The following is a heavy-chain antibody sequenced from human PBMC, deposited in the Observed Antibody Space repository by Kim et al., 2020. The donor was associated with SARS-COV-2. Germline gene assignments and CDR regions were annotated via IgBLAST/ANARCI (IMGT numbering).Heavy chain of an antibody. Sequence: AGSVKGRFTISRDNAKNSLYLQMNSLRAEDTAVYYCARGPQLLRNNWFDPWGQGTLVTVSS. CDR3: ARGPQLLRNNWFDP. V-gene: IGHV3-21*01. J-gene: IGHJ5*02. D-gene: IGHD2-2*01.